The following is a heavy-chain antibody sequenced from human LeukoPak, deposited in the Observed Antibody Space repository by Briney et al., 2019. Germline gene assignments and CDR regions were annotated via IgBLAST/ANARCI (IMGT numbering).Heavy chain of an antibody. Sequence: ASVKVSCKVSGYTLTELSMHWVRQAPGKGLEWMGSFDPEDGETIYAQKFQGRVTMTEDKSTDTAYMELSSLRSEDTAVYYCATATHYYYLDVWGKGTTVTVSS. V-gene: IGHV1-24*01. CDR2: FDPEDGET. J-gene: IGHJ6*03. CDR3: ATATHYYYLDV. CDR1: GYTLTELS.